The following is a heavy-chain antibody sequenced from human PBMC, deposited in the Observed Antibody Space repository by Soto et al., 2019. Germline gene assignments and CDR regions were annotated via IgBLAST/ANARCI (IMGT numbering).Heavy chain of an antibody. CDR1: GGAITGYY. Sequence: QVQLRESGPGLVRPSETLSLTCSVSGGAITGYYWSWIRQPPGKGLEWIGYIYDSGGTTYNAALTSRVTISADTSKNQFSLDLRSVTAADTAVYYCARRNYGEEGYFFDFWGQGLLVTVSS. CDR2: IYDSGGT. J-gene: IGHJ4*02. D-gene: IGHD4-17*01. CDR3: ARRNYGEEGYFFDF. V-gene: IGHV4-59*08.